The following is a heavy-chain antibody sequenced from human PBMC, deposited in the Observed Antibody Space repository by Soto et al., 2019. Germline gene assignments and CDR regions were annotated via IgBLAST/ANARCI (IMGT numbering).Heavy chain of an antibody. Sequence: SETLSLTCTVSGCSISSYYWSWMRQPPGKGLEWIGYIYYSGSTNYNPSLKSRVTISVDTSKNQFSLKLSSVTAADTAVYYCARSYSSYPFDWFDPWGQATLVTVSS. J-gene: IGHJ5*02. V-gene: IGHV4-59*01. CDR1: GCSISSYY. CDR3: ARSYSSYPFDWFDP. CDR2: IYYSGST. D-gene: IGHD6-6*01.